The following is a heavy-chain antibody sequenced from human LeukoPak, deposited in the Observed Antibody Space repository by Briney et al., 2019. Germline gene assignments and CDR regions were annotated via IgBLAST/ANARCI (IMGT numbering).Heavy chain of an antibody. V-gene: IGHV1-69*05. CDR2: IIPIFGTA. Sequence: ASVKVSCKASGGTFSSYAISWVRQAPGQGLEWMGVIIPIFGTANYAQKFQGRVTITTDESTSTAYMELSSLRSEDTAVYYCARDGAAVTRGTRPKYFDYWGQGTLVTVSS. J-gene: IGHJ4*02. D-gene: IGHD4-17*01. CDR3: ARDGAAVTRGTRPKYFDY. CDR1: GGTFSSYA.